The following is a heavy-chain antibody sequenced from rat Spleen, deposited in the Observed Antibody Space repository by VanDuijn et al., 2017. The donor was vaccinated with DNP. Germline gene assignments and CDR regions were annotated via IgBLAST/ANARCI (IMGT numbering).Heavy chain of an antibody. V-gene: IGHV5-7*01. CDR2: ISYDGLRP. CDR3: ARVMTTGAMDT. CDR1: GFTFSDYA. Sequence: EVQVVQSGGGLVQPGRSLKLSCPASGFTFSDYAMAWVRQAPGKGLEWVATISYDGLRPYYRDSVKGRFTISRDDSKDTLYLQMDSLRSGDTATYYCARVMTTGAMDTWGQGTSVTVS. D-gene: IGHD5-1*01. J-gene: IGHJ4*01.